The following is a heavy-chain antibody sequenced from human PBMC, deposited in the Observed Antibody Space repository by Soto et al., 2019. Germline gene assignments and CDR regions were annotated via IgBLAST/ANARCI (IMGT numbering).Heavy chain of an antibody. Sequence: GASLRLSCAASGFTVSSNYMTWVRQAPGKGLEYVSAISSNGGSTYYANSVKGRFTISRDNSKNTLYLQMGSLRAEDMAVYYCARGFGWLDYWGQGT. V-gene: IGHV3-64*01. CDR1: GFTVSSNY. J-gene: IGHJ4*02. D-gene: IGHD6-19*01. CDR3: ARGFGWLDY. CDR2: ISSNGGST.